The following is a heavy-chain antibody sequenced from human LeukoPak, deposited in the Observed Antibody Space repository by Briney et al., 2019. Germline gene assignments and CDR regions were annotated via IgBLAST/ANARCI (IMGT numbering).Heavy chain of an antibody. J-gene: IGHJ4*02. V-gene: IGHV1-18*01. CDR1: GYTFTSYG. Sequence: ASVKVSCKASGYTFTSYGISWVRQAPGQGLEWMGWISAYNGNTNYAQKLQGRVTMTTDTSTSTAYMELRSLRSDDTAVYYRARAQDDSSGYYTFDYWGQGTLVTVSS. CDR3: ARAQDDSSGYYTFDY. CDR2: ISAYNGNT. D-gene: IGHD3-22*01.